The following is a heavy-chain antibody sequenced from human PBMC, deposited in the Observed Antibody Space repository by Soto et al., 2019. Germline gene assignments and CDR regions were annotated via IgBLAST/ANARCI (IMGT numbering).Heavy chain of an antibody. CDR2: IYYSGST. D-gene: IGHD3-3*01. CDR1: GGSISSGDYY. CDR3: ARVPNVLTYYDFWSGYTNSWFDP. Sequence: SETLSLTCTVSGGSISSGDYYWSWIRQPPGKGLEWIGYIYYSGSTYYNPSLKSRVTISVDTSKNQFSLKLSSVTAADTAVYYCARVPNVLTYYDFWSGYTNSWFDPWGQGTLVTVS. J-gene: IGHJ5*02. V-gene: IGHV4-30-4*01.